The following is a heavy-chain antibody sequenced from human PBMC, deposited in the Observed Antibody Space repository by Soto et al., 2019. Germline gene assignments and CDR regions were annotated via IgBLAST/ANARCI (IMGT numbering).Heavy chain of an antibody. Sequence: QLLESGGGLVQPGGSLRLSCEAYGFSFSSYALSWVRQAPGKGLEWVSTFSAGGRAYYADSVKGRFTIAKDTSKNTLRLQASSLRAEDTAVYYCAKESMPQHYGDTLFDYWGQGTRVTVSS. J-gene: IGHJ4*02. CDR3: AKESMPQHYGDTLFDY. V-gene: IGHV3-23*01. CDR2: FSAGGRA. CDR1: GFSFSSYA. D-gene: IGHD4-17*01.